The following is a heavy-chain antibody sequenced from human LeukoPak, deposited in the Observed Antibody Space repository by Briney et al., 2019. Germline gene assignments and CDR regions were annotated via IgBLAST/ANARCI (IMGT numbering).Heavy chain of an antibody. CDR1: GGSISSGGYS. D-gene: IGHD6-6*01. Sequence: ASQTLSLTCTVSGGSISSGGYSWSWIRQPAGKGLEWIGRIYTSGSTNYNPSLKSRVTISVDTSKNQFSLKLSSVTAADTAVYYCARDGDRIAAHAYYYYYMDVWGKGTTVTVSS. V-gene: IGHV4-61*02. J-gene: IGHJ6*03. CDR2: IYTSGST. CDR3: ARDGDRIAAHAYYYYYMDV.